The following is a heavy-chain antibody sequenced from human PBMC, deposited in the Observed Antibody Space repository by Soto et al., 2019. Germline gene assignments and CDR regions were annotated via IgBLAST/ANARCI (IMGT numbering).Heavy chain of an antibody. Sequence: SETLSLTCTVSGGSISSYYWSWIRQPPGKGLEWIGYIYYSGSTNYNPSLKSRVTISVDTSKNQFSLNLSSVTAADTAVYYCARDLGAQIVDYWGQGTLVTVSS. CDR3: ARDLGAQIVDY. CDR1: GGSISSYY. V-gene: IGHV4-59*12. J-gene: IGHJ4*02. CDR2: IYYSGST. D-gene: IGHD1-26*01.